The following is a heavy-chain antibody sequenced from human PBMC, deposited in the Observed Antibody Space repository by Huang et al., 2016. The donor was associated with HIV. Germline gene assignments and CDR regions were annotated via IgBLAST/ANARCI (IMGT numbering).Heavy chain of an antibody. J-gene: IGHJ3*02. CDR1: GFKLSNYW. CDR2: IKVDWRTT. CDR3: ARAGGFEI. Sequence: EEHLVESGGGLVQPGGSLRLSCEASGFKLSNYWMQWVRQAPGKGLMLGSRIKVDWRTTDYADSVKCRFTISRDNAKNTLYLQMSSLTAEDTAIYYCARAGGFEIWGQGTVVTVSS. V-gene: IGHV3-74*01. D-gene: IGHD2-15*01.